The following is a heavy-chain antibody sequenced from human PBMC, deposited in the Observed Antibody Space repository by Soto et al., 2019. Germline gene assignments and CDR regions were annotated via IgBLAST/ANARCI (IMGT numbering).Heavy chain of an antibody. CDR1: GGSISSYY. CDR2: IYYSGST. D-gene: IGHD3-3*01. J-gene: IGHJ4*02. CDR3: ARTYYDFWSGYYYFDY. V-gene: IGHV4-59*01. Sequence: SETLSLTCTVSGGSISSYYWSWIRQPPGKGLEWIGYIYYSGSTNYNPSLKSRVTISVDTSKNQFSLKLSSVTAADTAVYYCARTYYDFWSGYYYFDYWGQGTLVTVSS.